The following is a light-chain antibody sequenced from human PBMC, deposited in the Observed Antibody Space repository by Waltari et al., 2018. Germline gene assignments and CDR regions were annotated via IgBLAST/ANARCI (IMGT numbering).Light chain of an antibody. J-gene: IGKJ1*01. Sequence: AIRMTQSPSSISASTGDTVTISCRASQGIRTYLAWDQQKPGTAPKLLMYATSTLQTGVPPRFSGGGSGTDFTLTISRLQSDDFAIYYCQQYYDYPGTFGQGTKVEVK. CDR1: QGIRTY. V-gene: IGKV1-8*01. CDR3: QQYYDYPGT. CDR2: ATS.